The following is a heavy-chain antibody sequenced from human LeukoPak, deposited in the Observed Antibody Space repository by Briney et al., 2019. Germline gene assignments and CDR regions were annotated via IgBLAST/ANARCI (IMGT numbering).Heavy chain of an antibody. CDR3: AKAQELGNYEFFLFDY. V-gene: IGHV3-23*01. CDR1: GFSVSSNY. J-gene: IGHJ4*02. D-gene: IGHD7-27*01. CDR2: ISGSGDST. Sequence: PGGSLRLSCAASGFSVSSNYMSWVRQAPGKGLEWVSGISGSGDSTYYADSVKGRFTISRDNSKNTLYLQMNSPRAEDTAVYYCAKAQELGNYEFFLFDYWGQGTLVTVSS.